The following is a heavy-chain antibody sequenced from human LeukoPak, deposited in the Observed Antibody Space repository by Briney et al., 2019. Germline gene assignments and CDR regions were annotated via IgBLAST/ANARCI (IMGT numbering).Heavy chain of an antibody. J-gene: IGHJ4*02. CDR3: AKDRDGYSDY. CDR2: ISSSSSTI. CDR1: GFTFSSYS. Sequence: GGSLRLSCAASGFTFSSYSMNWVRQAPGKGLEWVSYISSSSSTIYYADSVKGRFTISRDNAKNSLYLQMNSLRAEDTALYYCAKDRDGYSDYWGQGTLVTVSS. D-gene: IGHD5-24*01. V-gene: IGHV3-48*01.